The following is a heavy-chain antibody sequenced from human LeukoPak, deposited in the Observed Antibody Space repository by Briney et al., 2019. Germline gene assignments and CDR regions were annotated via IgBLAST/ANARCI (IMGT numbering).Heavy chain of an antibody. D-gene: IGHD1-26*01. CDR3: ARGRRSTGDTSWYFDS. CDR1: GLTFNSYG. CDR2: IWYDGGNK. V-gene: IGHV3-33*01. J-gene: IGHJ4*02. Sequence: GGSLRLSCAASGLTFNSYGMHWVRQAPGKGLEWVAAIWYDGGNKYYADSVKGRFAISRDNSKNTLDLQMNSLRAEDTAEYYCARGRRSTGDTSWYFDSWGQGTLATVSS.